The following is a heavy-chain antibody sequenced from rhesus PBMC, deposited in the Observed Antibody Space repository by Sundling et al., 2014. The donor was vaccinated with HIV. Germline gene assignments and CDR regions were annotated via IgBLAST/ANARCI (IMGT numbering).Heavy chain of an antibody. J-gene: IGHJ4*01. Sequence: QVQLQESGPGLVKPSETLSLTCAVSGGSISESYYWNWIRQPPGKGLEWIGNIYGSSGSTYYNPSLKSRVTISKDTSKNQFSLKLSSVTAADTAVYYCAREGEGWNDLGYWGQGVLVTVSS. CDR3: AREGEGWNDLGY. CDR2: IYGSSGST. V-gene: IGHV4S9*01. D-gene: IGHD1-14*01. CDR1: GGSISESYY.